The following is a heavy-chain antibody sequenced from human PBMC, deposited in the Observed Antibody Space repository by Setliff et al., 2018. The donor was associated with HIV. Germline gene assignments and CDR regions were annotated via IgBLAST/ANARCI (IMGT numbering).Heavy chain of an antibody. V-gene: IGHV4-59*01. D-gene: IGHD3-10*01. CDR3: ARDRGFLYYYGSGSYYNDAFDI. J-gene: IGHJ3*02. Sequence: PSETLSLTCTVSGGSISSYYWSWIRQPPGKGLELIGYIHNSGSNNYNPSLKSRVTISVATSKNQYSLKLSAVTAADKAGYYCARDRGFLYYYGSGSYYNDAFDIWGQGTMVTVTS. CDR2: IHNSGSN. CDR1: GGSISSYY.